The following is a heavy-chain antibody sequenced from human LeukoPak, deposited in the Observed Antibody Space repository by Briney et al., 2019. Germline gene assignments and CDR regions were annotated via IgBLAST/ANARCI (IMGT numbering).Heavy chain of an antibody. V-gene: IGHV3-23*01. CDR3: AYLDSSGYYYGRLRY. J-gene: IGHJ4*02. D-gene: IGHD3-22*01. CDR1: GFTFSDHA. CDR2: ISAGGDRT. Sequence: GGSLRLSCAASGFTFSDHAMSWVRQTPAKGLESVSSISAGGDRTHYADSVKGRFTVSRDNSKNTLYLHMNSLRAEDTAVYFCAYLDSSGYYYGRLRYWGQGTPVTVSS.